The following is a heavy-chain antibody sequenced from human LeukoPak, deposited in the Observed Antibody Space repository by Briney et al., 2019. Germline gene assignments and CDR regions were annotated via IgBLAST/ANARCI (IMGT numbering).Heavy chain of an antibody. CDR1: EFTFSSYA. CDR3: AKDRRACSSSSCYYRFDY. CDR2: ISDSGGST. Sequence: GGSLRLSCAASEFTFSSYAMSWVRQAPGKGLEWVSAISDSGGSTNYADSVKGRFTISRDNSKNTVYLQMNSLRAEDTAVYYCAKDRRACSSSSCYYRFDYWGQGTLVTVSS. V-gene: IGHV3-23*01. J-gene: IGHJ4*02. D-gene: IGHD2-2*01.